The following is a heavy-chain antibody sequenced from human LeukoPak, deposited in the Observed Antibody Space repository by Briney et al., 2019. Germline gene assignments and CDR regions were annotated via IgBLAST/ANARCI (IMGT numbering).Heavy chain of an antibody. J-gene: IGHJ3*02. V-gene: IGHV3-43*01. CDR1: GFTFDDYT. CDR3: AKAGEADAFDI. Sequence: GGSLRLSCAASGFTFDDYTMHWVCQAPGKGLEWVPLITWDGGSTHYADSVKGRFTISRDNSKNSLYVQMNSLRTDDTALYYCAKAGEADAFDIWGQGTMVTVSS. CDR2: ITWDGGST.